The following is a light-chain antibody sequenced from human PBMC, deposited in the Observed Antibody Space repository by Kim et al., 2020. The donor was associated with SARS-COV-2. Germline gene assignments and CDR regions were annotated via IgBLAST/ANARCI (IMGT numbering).Light chain of an antibody. CDR2: KTS. CDR1: QSIGTR. J-gene: IGKJ1*01. Sequence: ASGGDRVTITCRANQSIGTRLAWYQQKPGKAPTLLIYKTSTLQSGVPSSFSGSGSGTEFTLSIGNLQPDDFATYYCQQYNNYPRTFGQGTKVDIK. V-gene: IGKV1-5*03. CDR3: QQYNNYPRT.